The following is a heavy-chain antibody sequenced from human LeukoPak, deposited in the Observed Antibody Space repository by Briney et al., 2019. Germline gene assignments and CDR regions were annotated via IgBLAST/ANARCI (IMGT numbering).Heavy chain of an antibody. Sequence: GSLRLSCAVSGFTFSRYGMHWVRQAPGKGLEWVAFIRYDGSKKYYADSVKGRFTISRDNSKNTLYLQMDSLRTEDTAVYYCAKDLSREDYYMDVWGKGTTVTVSS. V-gene: IGHV3-30*02. D-gene: IGHD1-26*01. CDR2: IRYDGSKK. CDR1: GFTFSRYG. J-gene: IGHJ6*03. CDR3: AKDLSREDYYMDV.